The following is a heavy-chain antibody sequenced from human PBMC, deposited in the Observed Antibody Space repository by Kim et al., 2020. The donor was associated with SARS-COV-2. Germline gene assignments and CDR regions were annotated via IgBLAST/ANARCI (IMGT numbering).Heavy chain of an antibody. Sequence: GGSLRLSCAASGFTFSDYYMSWIRQAPGKGLEWVSYISSSGSTIYYADSVKGRFTISRDNAKNSLYLQMNSLRAEDTAVYYCATTISSGWYPTYYYDSSGYLIWGQGTLVTVSS. CDR1: GFTFSDYY. J-gene: IGHJ4*02. CDR3: ATTISSGWYPTYYYDSSGYLI. D-gene: IGHD3-22*01. CDR2: ISSSGSTI. V-gene: IGHV3-11*01.